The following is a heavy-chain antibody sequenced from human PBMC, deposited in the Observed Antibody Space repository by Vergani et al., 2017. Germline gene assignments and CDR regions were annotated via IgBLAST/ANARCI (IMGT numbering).Heavy chain of an antibody. CDR2: INPNSGGT. V-gene: IGHV1-2*02. D-gene: IGHD6-13*01. Sequence: QVQLVQSGAEVKKPGASVKVSCKASGYTFTGYYMHWVRQAPGQGLEWMGWINPNSGGTNYAQKFQGRVTMTRDTSISTAYMELSRLRSDDTAVYYCARDPSSWDYYYGMDVWGQGTTVTVSS. J-gene: IGHJ6*02. CDR3: ARDPSSWDYYYGMDV. CDR1: GYTFTGYY.